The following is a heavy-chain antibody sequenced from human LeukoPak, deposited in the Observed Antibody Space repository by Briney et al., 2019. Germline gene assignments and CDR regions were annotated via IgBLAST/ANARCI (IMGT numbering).Heavy chain of an antibody. J-gene: IGHJ3*02. CDR3: ARRHYYGSGSYYNLYDAFDI. D-gene: IGHD3-10*01. V-gene: IGHV1-46*01. CDR2: INPSGGST. Sequence: ASVKVSCKASGYTFTSYYMHWVRQAPGQGLEWMGIINPSGGSTSYAQKFQGRVTMTRDTSTSTVYMELSSLRSEDTAVYYCARRHYYGSGSYYNLYDAFDIWGQGTMVTVSS. CDR1: GYTFTSYY.